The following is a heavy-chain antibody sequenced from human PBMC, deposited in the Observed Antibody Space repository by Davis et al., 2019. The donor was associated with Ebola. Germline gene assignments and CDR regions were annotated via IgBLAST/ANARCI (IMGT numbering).Heavy chain of an antibody. Sequence: SETLSLTCAVSGDSISSSNWWSWVRQPPGKGLEWIGEISQSGSTNYNPSLKSRVTISVDKSKNQFSLKLSSVTAADTAVYYCARGDIVVVGVFDPWGQGTLVTVSS. CDR3: ARGDIVVVGVFDP. CDR2: ISQSGST. D-gene: IGHD2-2*01. CDR1: GDSISSSNW. J-gene: IGHJ5*02. V-gene: IGHV4-4*02.